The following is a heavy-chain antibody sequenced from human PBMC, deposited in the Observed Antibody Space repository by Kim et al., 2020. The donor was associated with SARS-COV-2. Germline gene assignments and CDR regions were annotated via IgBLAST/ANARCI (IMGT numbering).Heavy chain of an antibody. J-gene: IGHJ4*02. CDR2: INRGKGNT. D-gene: IGHD5-12*01. V-gene: IGHV1-3*01. CDR3: VTGGGPA. Sequence: ASVKVSCKASVYTFTPYNIHLGHQAPSQGRDGMGCINRGKGNTKYSRKFQGRVPISRDLYASTAYMDLSSLGSEDTAIYYCVTGGGPAWGQGTLGTVSS. CDR1: VYTFTPYN.